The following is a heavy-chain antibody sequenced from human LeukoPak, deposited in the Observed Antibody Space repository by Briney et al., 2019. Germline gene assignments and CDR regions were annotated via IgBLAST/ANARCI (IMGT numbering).Heavy chain of an antibody. CDR2: ISSSNSDT. CDR1: GFIFSDYY. D-gene: IGHD2-15*01. Sequence: GGSLRLSCAGSGFIFSDYYMSWIRQAPGKGLECVSYISSSNSDTNYADSVKGRFTISRDNAKNSLYLQMNSLRAEDTAVYYCARGELVAATGYAMDVWGHGTTVTVSS. V-gene: IGHV3-11*06. J-gene: IGHJ6*02. CDR3: ARGELVAATGYAMDV.